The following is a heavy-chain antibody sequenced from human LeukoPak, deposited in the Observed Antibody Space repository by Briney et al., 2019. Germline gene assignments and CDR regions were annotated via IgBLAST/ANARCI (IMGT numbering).Heavy chain of an antibody. D-gene: IGHD3-22*01. Sequence: ASVKVSCKASGYTFTSYGISWVRQAPGQGLEWMGWISAYNGNTNYAQKLQGRVTMTTDTSTSTAYMEPRSLRSDDTAVYYCARVVHYYDSSGYYYPNWYFDLWGRGTLVTVSS. CDR3: ARVVHYYDSSGYYYPNWYFDL. V-gene: IGHV1-18*01. J-gene: IGHJ2*01. CDR1: GYTFTSYG. CDR2: ISAYNGNT.